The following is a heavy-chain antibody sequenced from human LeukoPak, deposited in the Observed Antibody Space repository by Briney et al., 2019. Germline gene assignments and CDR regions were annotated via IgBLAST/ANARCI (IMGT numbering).Heavy chain of an antibody. D-gene: IGHD3-10*01. CDR3: ATPGSGALYKGGSLDF. CDR2: FDPEDGET. Sequence: GASVKVSCKVSGKRLSELSIHWVRQAPGKGLEWMGGFDPEDGETFYAQKFQGRVTLTADTPTDASSMQLTSLKSDDTAVYYCATPGSGALYKGGSLDFFGQGTLVTVS. CDR1: GKRLSELS. J-gene: IGHJ4*02. V-gene: IGHV1-24*01.